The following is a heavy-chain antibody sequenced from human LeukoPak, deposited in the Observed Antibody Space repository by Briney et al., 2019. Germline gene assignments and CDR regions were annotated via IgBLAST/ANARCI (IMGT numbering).Heavy chain of an antibody. CDR1: GFSISSGYY. Sequence: SETLSLTCTVSGFSISSGYYWGWIRQPPGKGVECIGNIYLSGSTYYTPSLKSRVTISIDTSKNQFSLKLSSVTAADTAVYYCASPLYSSSHFDYWGQGALVTVSS. D-gene: IGHD6-6*01. CDR2: IYLSGST. J-gene: IGHJ4*02. CDR3: ASPLYSSSHFDY. V-gene: IGHV4-38-2*02.